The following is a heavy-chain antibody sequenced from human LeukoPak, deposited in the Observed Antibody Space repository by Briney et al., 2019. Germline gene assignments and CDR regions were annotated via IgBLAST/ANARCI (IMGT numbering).Heavy chain of an antibody. CDR1: GYTFTSYG. J-gene: IGHJ3*02. CDR2: IIPIFGTA. V-gene: IGHV1-69*05. CDR3: ARPNPDYGDYVANGALDI. D-gene: IGHD4-17*01. Sequence: GASVKVSCKASGYTFTSYGISWVRQAPGQGLEWMGGIIPIFGTANYAQKFQGRVTITTDESTSTAYMELSSLRSEDTAVYYCARPNPDYGDYVANGALDIWGQGTMVTVSS.